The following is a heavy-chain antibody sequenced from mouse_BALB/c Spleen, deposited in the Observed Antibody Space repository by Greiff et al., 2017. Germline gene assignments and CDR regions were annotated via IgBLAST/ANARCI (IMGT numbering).Heavy chain of an antibody. CDR2: IRNKANGYTT. V-gene: IGHV7-3*02. D-gene: IGHD1-1*01. J-gene: IGHJ4*01. CDR1: GFTFTDYY. Sequence: EVQVVESGGGLVQPGGSLRLSCATSGFTFTDYYMSWVRQPPGKALEWLGFIRNKANGYTTEYSASVKGRFTISRDNSQSILYLQMNTLRAEDSATYYCARGDTTVPYYYAMDYWGQGTSVTVSS. CDR3: ARGDTTVPYYYAMDY.